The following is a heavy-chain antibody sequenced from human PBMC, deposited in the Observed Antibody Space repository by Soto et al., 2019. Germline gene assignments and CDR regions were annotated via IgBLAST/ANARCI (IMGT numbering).Heavy chain of an antibody. J-gene: IGHJ5*02. V-gene: IGHV1-3*01. CDR3: AGDMRPWDTNWFDP. Sequence: QVQLVQSGAEVKKPGASVKVSCKASGYTFTSYAMHWVRQAPGQRLEWMGWINAGNGNTKYSQKFQGRVTITRDTSASTAYMELSSLRSEDTAVYYCAGDMRPWDTNWFDPWGQGTLVTVSS. CDR1: GYTFTSYA. D-gene: IGHD5-18*01. CDR2: INAGNGNT.